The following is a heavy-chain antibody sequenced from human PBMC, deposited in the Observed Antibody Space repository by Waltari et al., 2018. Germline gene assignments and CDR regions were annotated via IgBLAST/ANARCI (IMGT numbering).Heavy chain of an antibody. Sequence: QVQLQESGPGLVKPSETLSLTCTVSGGSISSSYWSWIRQPPGKGLEWIGYIYYSGSTNYNPSLKSRVTISVDTSKNQFSWKLSSVTASDTAVYYCAGMYGSGSPHDYWGQGTLVIVSS. J-gene: IGHJ4*02. D-gene: IGHD3-10*01. CDR3: AGMYGSGSPHDY. CDR2: IYYSGST. CDR1: GGSISSSY. V-gene: IGHV4-59*01.